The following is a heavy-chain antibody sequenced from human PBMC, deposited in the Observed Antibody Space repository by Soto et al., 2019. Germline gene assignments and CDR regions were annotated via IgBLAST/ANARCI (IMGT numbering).Heavy chain of an antibody. Sequence: ASVKVSCKAAAYRFLDFGINRLRQASGEGPEWMGWMNAKSGDTFFPQRFQGKFNMTWDTSLSTAYMEVGSLTSDDTDIYYCALGNPFQDAAFDFWGQ. CDR2: MNAKSGDT. V-gene: IGHV1-8*01. CDR1: AYRFLDFG. CDR3: ALGNPFQDAAFDF. J-gene: IGHJ4*02.